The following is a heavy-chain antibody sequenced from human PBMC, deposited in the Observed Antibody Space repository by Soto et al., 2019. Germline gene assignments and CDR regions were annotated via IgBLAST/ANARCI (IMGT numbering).Heavy chain of an antibody. V-gene: IGHV1-3*01. J-gene: IGHJ5*02. CDR1: GYTFTNYA. CDR3: ARGLVLTPNWFDP. CDR2: INAGNGNT. Sequence: ASVKVSCKASGYTFTNYAMHWVRQAPGQRLEWMGWINAGNGNTKYSQKFQGRVTITRDTSASTAYMELSSLRSEDTAVYYCARGLVLTPNWFDPWGQGTLVSVSS. D-gene: IGHD5-12*01.